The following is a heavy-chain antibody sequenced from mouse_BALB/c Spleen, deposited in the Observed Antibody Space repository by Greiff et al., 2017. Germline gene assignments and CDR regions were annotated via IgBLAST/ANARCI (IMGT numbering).Heavy chain of an antibody. CDR1: GYTFSSYW. J-gene: IGHJ3*01. CDR2: ILPGSGST. Sequence: QVQLQQSGAELMKPGASVKISCKATGYTFSSYWIEWVKQRPGHGLEWIGEILPGSGSTNYNEKFKGKATFTADTSSNTAYMQLSSLTSEDSAVYYCARGRYRAWFAYWGQGTLVTVSA. V-gene: IGHV1-9*01. CDR3: ARGRYRAWFAY. D-gene: IGHD2-14*01.